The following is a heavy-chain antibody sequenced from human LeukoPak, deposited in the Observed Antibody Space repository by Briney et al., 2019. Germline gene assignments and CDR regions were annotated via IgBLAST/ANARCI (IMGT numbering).Heavy chain of an antibody. CDR3: ARGRPHGNDY. Sequence: GGSLRLSCVGSGFTFSSYWMHWVRQAPGKGLVWVSRIASDGSSTTYADSVKGRFSISRDNAKNTLYLQMNSLRVEDTAVYYCARGRPHGNDYWGQGTLVTVSS. V-gene: IGHV3-74*01. J-gene: IGHJ4*02. CDR2: IASDGSST. CDR1: GFTFSSYW. D-gene: IGHD4-23*01.